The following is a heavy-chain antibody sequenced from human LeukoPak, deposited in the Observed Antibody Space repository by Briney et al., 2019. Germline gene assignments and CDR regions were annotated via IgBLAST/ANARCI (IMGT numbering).Heavy chain of an antibody. Sequence: GGSLRLSCAASGFTFSTYGMHWVRQAPGKGLEWVGRIKSKTDGGTTDYAAPVKGRFTISRDDSKNTLYLQMNSLKTEDTAVYYCTTAGHSGYGDFDYWGQGTLVTVSS. V-gene: IGHV3-15*01. J-gene: IGHJ4*02. D-gene: IGHD5-12*01. CDR1: GFTFSTYG. CDR3: TTAGHSGYGDFDY. CDR2: IKSKTDGGTT.